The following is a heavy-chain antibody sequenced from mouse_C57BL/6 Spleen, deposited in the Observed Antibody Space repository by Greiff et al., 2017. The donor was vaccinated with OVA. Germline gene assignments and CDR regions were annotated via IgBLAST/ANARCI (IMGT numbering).Heavy chain of an antibody. Sequence: VKLQQPGAELVKPGASVKLSCKASGYTFTSYWMQWVKQRPGQGLEWIGEIDPSDSYTNYNQKFKGKATLTVDTSSSTAYMQLSSLTSEDSAVYYCARSGVGRNYAMDYWGQGTSVTVSS. V-gene: IGHV1-50*01. CDR3: ARSGVGRNYAMDY. CDR2: IDPSDSYT. D-gene: IGHD4-1*01. J-gene: IGHJ4*01. CDR1: GYTFTSYW.